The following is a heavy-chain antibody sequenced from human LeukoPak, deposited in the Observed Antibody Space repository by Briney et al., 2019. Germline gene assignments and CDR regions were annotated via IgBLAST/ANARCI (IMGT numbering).Heavy chain of an antibody. CDR2: MNPNSGNT. J-gene: IGHJ4*02. V-gene: IGHV1-8*01. CDR1: VYTFTSCD. CDR3: TRGSSGRRDN. D-gene: IGHD6-19*01. Sequence: VASVKVSCKASVYTFTSCDINWVRQAAGQGLEWMGWMNPNSGNTGYGQSFQGRITMTRDISIGTAYMELSNLTSEDTAIYYCTRGSSGRRDNWGQGTLVTVSA.